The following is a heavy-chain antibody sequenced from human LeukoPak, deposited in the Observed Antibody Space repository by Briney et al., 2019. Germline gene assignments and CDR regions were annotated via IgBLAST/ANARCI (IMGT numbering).Heavy chain of an antibody. V-gene: IGHV1-69*05. CDR3: ARGTHTKYYYDSSAFDY. CDR2: IIPIFGTA. D-gene: IGHD3-22*01. CDR1: GGTFSSYA. Sequence: SVKVSCKASGGTFSSYAISWVRQAPGQGLEWMGGIIPIFGTANYAQKFQGRVTMTTDTSTSTAYMELRSLRSDDTAVYYCARGTHTKYYYDSSAFDYWGQGTLVTVSS. J-gene: IGHJ4*02.